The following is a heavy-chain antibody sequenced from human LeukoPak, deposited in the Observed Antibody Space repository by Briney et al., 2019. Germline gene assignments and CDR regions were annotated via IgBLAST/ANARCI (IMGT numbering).Heavy chain of an antibody. D-gene: IGHD6-13*01. CDR2: ISGSGGST. J-gene: IGHJ4*02. CDR3: AKWRAALDY. CDR1: RFTFSSYA. Sequence: GGSLRLSCAASRFTFSSYAISWVRQAPGKGLEWVSAISGSGGSTYYADSVKGRFTISRDNSKNTVYLQMNSLRAEDTAVYYCAKWRAALDYWGQGTLVTVSS. V-gene: IGHV3-23*01.